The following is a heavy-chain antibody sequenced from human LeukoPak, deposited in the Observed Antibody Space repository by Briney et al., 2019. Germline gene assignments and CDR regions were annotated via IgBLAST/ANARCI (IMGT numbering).Heavy chain of an antibody. CDR3: ARVDYGDYGFDY. CDR1: GFTFSDYY. CDR2: ISGSSSYT. D-gene: IGHD4-17*01. Sequence: GGSLRLSCVVSGFTFSDYYMSWIRQAPGKGLEWVSYISGSSSYTNYADSVKGRFTISRDNAKNSLYLQMNSLRAEDTAVYYCARVDYGDYGFDYWGQGTLVTVSS. V-gene: IGHV3-11*06. J-gene: IGHJ4*02.